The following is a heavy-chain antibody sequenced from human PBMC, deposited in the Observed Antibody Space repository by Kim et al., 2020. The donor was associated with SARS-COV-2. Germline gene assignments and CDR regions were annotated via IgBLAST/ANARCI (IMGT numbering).Heavy chain of an antibody. V-gene: IGHV1-18*01. J-gene: IGHJ5*02. Sequence: ASVKVSCKASGYSFTRYGINWVRQAPGQGLEWMGWISAYNGNRDFAQKFQDRVTMTTDTSASTAYMELSSLRSDDTAIYYCSREDRYGPSAPADHWGQGT. CDR2: ISAYNGNR. CDR3: SREDRYGPSAPADH. D-gene: IGHD3-10*01. CDR1: GYSFTRYG.